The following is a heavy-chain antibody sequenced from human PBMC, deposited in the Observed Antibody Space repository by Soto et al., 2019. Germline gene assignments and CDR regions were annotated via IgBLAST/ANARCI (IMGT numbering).Heavy chain of an antibody. CDR3: ATPACAATWCSPSHNLDH. CDR1: GGTFVRHV. V-gene: IGHV1-69*09. D-gene: IGHD2-2*01. CDR2: INPLSGIP. J-gene: IGHJ4*02. Sequence: QVQLVQSGAEVKKPESSEKVSCKTSGGTFVRHVISWVRQAPGQGPEGMGKINPLSGIPNYAQKFQDRVTFTADTDSSTAYMELSSLRSDDTAVYYCATPACAATWCSPSHNLDHWGQGTLVTVSS.